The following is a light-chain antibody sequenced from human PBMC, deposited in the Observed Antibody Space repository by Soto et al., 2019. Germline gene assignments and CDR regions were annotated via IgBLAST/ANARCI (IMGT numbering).Light chain of an antibody. J-gene: IGKJ1*01. CDR1: QSVSSNY. CDR2: GAS. V-gene: IGKV3-20*01. Sequence: ETVLTQSPGTLSLSPGERATLSCRASQSVSSNYLAWYQQKPGQAPRLLIYGASTRATVIPDRFSGSGSGTDFTLTISSLEPEDFAVYYCQQFGRSPPSWTFGQGTKVEIK. CDR3: QQFGRSPPSWT.